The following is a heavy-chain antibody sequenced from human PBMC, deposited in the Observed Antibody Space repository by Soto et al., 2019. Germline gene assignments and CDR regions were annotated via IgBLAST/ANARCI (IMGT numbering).Heavy chain of an antibody. D-gene: IGHD4-4*01. V-gene: IGHV3-33*01. Sequence: SLRLSCASSGFTFSSYGMHWVRQAPCKWLEWVAVIWYDGSNKYYADSVKGRFTISRDNSKNTLYLQMNSLRAEDTAVYYCARGDDYSNLYYYYGMDVWGQGTTVTVSS. CDR1: GFTFSSYG. CDR3: ARGDDYSNLYYYYGMDV. CDR2: IWYDGSNK. J-gene: IGHJ6*02.